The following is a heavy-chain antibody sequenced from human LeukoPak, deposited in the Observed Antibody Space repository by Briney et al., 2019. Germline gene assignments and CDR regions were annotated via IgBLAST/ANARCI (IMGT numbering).Heavy chain of an antibody. J-gene: IGHJ4*02. CDR3: AREGCSGGSCLEGAKGGTDY. CDR1: GFTFSSYS. V-gene: IGHV3-21*01. Sequence: PGGSLRLSCAASGFTFSSYSMNWVRQAPGKGLEWVSSISSSSSYIYYADSVKGRFTISRDNAKNSLYLQMNSLRAEDTAVYYCAREGCSGGSCLEGAKGGTDYWGQGTLVTVSS. CDR2: ISSSSSYI. D-gene: IGHD2-15*01.